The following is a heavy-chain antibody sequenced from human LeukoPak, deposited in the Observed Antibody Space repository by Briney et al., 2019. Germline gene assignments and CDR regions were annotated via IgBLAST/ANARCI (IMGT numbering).Heavy chain of an antibody. V-gene: IGHV1-24*01. CDR2: FDPEDGET. J-gene: IGHJ4*02. Sequence: ASVNVSCKVSGYTLTELSMHWVRQAPGKGREWVGGFDPEDGETIYAQKFQGRVTMTEDTSTDTAYMDLSSLRSEDTAVYYCATNPGSAYSSSWYYFDYWGQGTLVTVSS. D-gene: IGHD6-13*01. CDR3: ATNPGSAYSSSWYYFDY. CDR1: GYTLTELS.